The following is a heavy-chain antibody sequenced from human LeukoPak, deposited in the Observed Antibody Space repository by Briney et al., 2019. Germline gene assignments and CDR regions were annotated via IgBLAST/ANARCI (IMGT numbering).Heavy chain of an antibody. CDR2: INPSGGST. CDR1: GYTFTSYY. Sequence: ASVKVSCKASGYTFTSYYMHWVRQAPGQGLEWMGIINPSGGSTSHAQKFQGRVTMTRDTSTSTVYMELSSLRSEDTAVYYCAREYYYDSSGYCFDYWGQGTLVTVSS. V-gene: IGHV1-46*01. CDR3: AREYYYDSSGYCFDY. D-gene: IGHD3-22*01. J-gene: IGHJ4*02.